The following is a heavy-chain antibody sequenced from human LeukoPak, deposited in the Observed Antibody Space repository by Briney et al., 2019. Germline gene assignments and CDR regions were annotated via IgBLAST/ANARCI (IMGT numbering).Heavy chain of an antibody. CDR1: GFTFSSYN. V-gene: IGHV3-21*01. CDR3: ARPRGNVEMATIPFDY. CDR2: ISSSSDYI. J-gene: IGHJ4*02. D-gene: IGHD5-24*01. Sequence: KPGGSLRLSCAASGFTFSSYNMNWVRQAPGKGLEWVSSISSSSDYIYYADSLKGRFTISRDNARNSLYLQMNSLRAEDTAVYYCARPRGNVEMATIPFDYWGQGTVVTVSS.